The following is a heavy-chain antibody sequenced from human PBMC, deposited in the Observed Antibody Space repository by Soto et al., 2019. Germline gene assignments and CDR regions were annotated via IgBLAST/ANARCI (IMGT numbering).Heavy chain of an antibody. V-gene: IGHV3-23*01. CDR2: ISNRGSSS. CDR1: GFTFSRYA. Sequence: GGSLRLSGTASGFTFSRYAMSWVRQAPGKELEWVSTISNRGSSSYSADSVKGRFTISRDNSKNTLYLQMHSLRGEDTALYHCAKGLVAVSGLQWFDPWGQGTLVTVSS. J-gene: IGHJ5*02. D-gene: IGHD2-21*02. CDR3: AKGLVAVSGLQWFDP.